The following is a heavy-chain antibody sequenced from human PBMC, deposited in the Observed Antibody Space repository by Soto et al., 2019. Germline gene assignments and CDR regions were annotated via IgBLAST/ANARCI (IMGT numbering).Heavy chain of an antibody. Sequence: GGSLRLSCAASGFTFSSYGMHWVRQAPGKGLEWVAVISYDGSNKYYADSVKGRFTISRDNSKNTLYLQMNSLRAEDTAVYYCAKNTWVVAASYGMDVWGQGTTVTVSS. CDR2: ISYDGSNK. J-gene: IGHJ6*02. CDR1: GFTFSSYG. V-gene: IGHV3-30*18. CDR3: AKNTWVVAASYGMDV. D-gene: IGHD2-15*01.